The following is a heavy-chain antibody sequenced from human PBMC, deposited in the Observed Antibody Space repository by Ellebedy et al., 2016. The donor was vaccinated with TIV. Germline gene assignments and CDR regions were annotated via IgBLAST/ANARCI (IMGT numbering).Heavy chain of an antibody. CDR3: ARNYGGNSGIEH. CDR2: ISSSSGYT. Sequence: GESLKISXKASGFTFSDSYMSWIRQTPGRGLEWLSFISSSSGYTKSADSVKGRFTISRDNAKNLLYLQMDSLSADDTAVYYCARNYGGNSGIEHWGQGTRVTVSS. V-gene: IGHV3-11*03. CDR1: GFTFSDSY. J-gene: IGHJ4*02. D-gene: IGHD4-23*01.